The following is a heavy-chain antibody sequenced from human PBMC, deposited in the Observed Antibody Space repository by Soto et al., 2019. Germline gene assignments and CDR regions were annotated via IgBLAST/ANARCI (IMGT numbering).Heavy chain of an antibody. V-gene: IGHV3-23*01. D-gene: IGHD2-2*01. CDR1: GFTFSSYA. CDR2: ISGSGGST. Sequence: PGGSLRLSCAAPGFTFSSYAMSWVRQAPGKGLEWVSAISGSGGSTYYADSVKGRFTISRDNSKNTLYLQMNSLRAEDTAVYYCAKGGDIVVVPAAMPEWFDPWGQGTLVTVSS. CDR3: AKGGDIVVVPAAMPEWFDP. J-gene: IGHJ5*02.